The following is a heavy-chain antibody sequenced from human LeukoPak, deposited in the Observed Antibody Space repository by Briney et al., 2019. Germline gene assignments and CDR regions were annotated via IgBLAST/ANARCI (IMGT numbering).Heavy chain of an antibody. CDR1: GGSIRSTTHY. V-gene: IGHV4-39*07. J-gene: IGHJ3*01. Sequence: PSETLSLTCTVSGGSIRSTTHYWSWIRQPPGKGLEWIGEIFHSGSTNYNPSLKSRVTISLGKSKNQFSLDLSSVTAADTAVFYCAKKVHCSGDRCPTGAFDVWGQGTMVTVSS. CDR3: AKKVHCSGDRCPTGAFDV. D-gene: IGHD2-15*01. CDR2: IFHSGST.